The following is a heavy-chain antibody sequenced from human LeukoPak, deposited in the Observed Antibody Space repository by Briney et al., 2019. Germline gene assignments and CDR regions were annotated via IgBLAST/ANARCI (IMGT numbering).Heavy chain of an antibody. CDR1: GGSISSGGYY. Sequence: SQTLSLTCTVSGGSISSGGYYWSWIRQHPGKGLEWIGYIYYSGSTYYNPSLKSRVTISVDTSKNQFSLKLSSVTAADTAVYCCAREGSSGSYHTWGQGTLVTVPS. CDR2: IYYSGST. D-gene: IGHD3-10*01. V-gene: IGHV4-31*03. J-gene: IGHJ4*02. CDR3: AREGSSGSYHT.